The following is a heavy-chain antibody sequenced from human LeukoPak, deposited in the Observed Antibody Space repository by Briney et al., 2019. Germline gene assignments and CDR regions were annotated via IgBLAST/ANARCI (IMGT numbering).Heavy chain of an antibody. CDR3: AIPLGSGNYYFYFDY. J-gene: IGHJ4*02. V-gene: IGHV1-2*02. CDR1: GYTFTGQY. CDR2: INPNSGGT. D-gene: IGHD3-10*01. Sequence: ASVKVSCKASGYTFTGQYLHWVRQAPGQGLEWMGWINPNSGGTNYAQKFQGRVTMTRDTSVTTAYMELSRLRSDDTAVYYCAIPLGSGNYYFYFDYWGQGSLVTVSS.